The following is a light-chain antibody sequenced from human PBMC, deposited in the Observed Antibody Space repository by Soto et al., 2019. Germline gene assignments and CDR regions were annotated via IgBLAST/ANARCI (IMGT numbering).Light chain of an antibody. CDR2: ATS. V-gene: IGKV1-39*01. CDR3: QQSYSTPYT. Sequence: DIQMTQSPSLLSASLGDRVTITSRASQTISSFLYWYQQRPGKAPKLLIYATSNLHSGVPSRFSGAGSGTDFTLTINSLQPEDFATYYCQQSYSTPYTFGQGTKL. J-gene: IGKJ2*01. CDR1: QTISSF.